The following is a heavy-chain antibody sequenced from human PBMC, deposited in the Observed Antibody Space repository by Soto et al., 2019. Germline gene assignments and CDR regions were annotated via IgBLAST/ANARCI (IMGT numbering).Heavy chain of an antibody. V-gene: IGHV3-30*18. Sequence: PGGTLRLSCAGSGLPFGSYGMYWVRQAPGKGLEWVAVISYDENKQFCADVVQGLFTDSRDNSRNTLYLQMNSLRAEDTAVYYCAKVAQGQPLNSDYGMDVWGQGTTVTVSS. CDR3: AKVAQGQPLNSDYGMDV. J-gene: IGHJ6*02. CDR2: ISYDENKQ. D-gene: IGHD2-15*01. CDR1: GLPFGSYG.